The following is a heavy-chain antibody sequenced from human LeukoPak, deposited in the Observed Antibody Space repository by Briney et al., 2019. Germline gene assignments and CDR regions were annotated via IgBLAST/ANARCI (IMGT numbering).Heavy chain of an antibody. CDR2: IYHSGST. D-gene: IGHD3-22*01. J-gene: IGHJ4*02. CDR1: GGSISSSNW. CDR3: ARGYYYDSSGYYSPFDY. V-gene: IGHV4-4*02. Sequence: SGTLSLTCAVSGGSISSSNWWSWVRQPPGKGLEWIGEIYHSGSTNYNPSLKSRVTISVDKSKNQFSLKLSSVTAADTAVYYCARGYYYDSSGYYSPFDYWGQGTLVTVSS.